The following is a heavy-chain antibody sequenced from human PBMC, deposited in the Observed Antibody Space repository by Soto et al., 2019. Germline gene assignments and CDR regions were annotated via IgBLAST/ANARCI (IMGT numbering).Heavy chain of an antibody. CDR2: ISGSGGST. D-gene: IGHD6-13*01. V-gene: IGHV3-23*01. Sequence: GGSLRLSCAASGFTFSSYAMSWVRQAPGKGLEWVSAISGSGGSTYYADSVKGRFTISRDNSKNTLYLQMNSLRAEDTAVYYCAKTDYSLHYSSSWDDYFDYWGQGTLVTVSS. CDR1: GFTFSSYA. CDR3: AKTDYSLHYSSSWDDYFDY. J-gene: IGHJ4*02.